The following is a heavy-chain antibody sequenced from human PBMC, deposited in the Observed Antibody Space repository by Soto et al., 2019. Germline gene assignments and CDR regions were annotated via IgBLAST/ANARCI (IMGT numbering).Heavy chain of an antibody. D-gene: IGHD3-10*01. Sequence: ESGGGVAQPGTSLRLSCVASGFTFSSYGMHWVRQAPGKGLEWVAVISFAGSSEYYIDAVKGRFTITRDNSKNTVYLQLNRLIVADTAMSYCKKSDFTTQRAVRHGGNWGQVTQVTVSS. J-gene: IGHJ4*02. CDR1: GFTFSSYG. CDR3: KKSDFTTQRAVRHGGN. V-gene: IGHV3-30*18. CDR2: ISFAGSSE.